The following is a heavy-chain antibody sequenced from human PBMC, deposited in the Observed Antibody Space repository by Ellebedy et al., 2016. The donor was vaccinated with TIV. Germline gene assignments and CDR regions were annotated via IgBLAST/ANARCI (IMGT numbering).Heavy chain of an antibody. Sequence: GESLKISCAASGFTVSSNYMSWVRQAPGKGLEWVSTISSTGSRTYYADSVEGRFIISRDNSKKTLYLQMNSLRAEETAVYYCAKGRGGGSDTSAPRYYFDYWGLGTLVTVSS. CDR2: ISSTGSRT. D-gene: IGHD3-22*01. V-gene: IGHV3-23*01. CDR1: GFTVSSNY. J-gene: IGHJ4*02. CDR3: AKGRGGGSDTSAPRYYFDY.